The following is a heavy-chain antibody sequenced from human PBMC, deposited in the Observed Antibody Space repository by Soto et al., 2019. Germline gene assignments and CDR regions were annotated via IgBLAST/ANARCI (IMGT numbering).Heavy chain of an antibody. Sequence: SVKVSCKASGGTFSSYAISWVRQAPGQGLEWMGGIIPIFGTANYAQKFQGRVTITADKSTSTAYMELSSLRSEDTAVYYCARLRSGYYPTNWFDPWGQGTLVTVSS. D-gene: IGHD3-3*01. CDR1: GGTFSSYA. V-gene: IGHV1-69*06. CDR3: ARLRSGYYPTNWFDP. CDR2: IIPIFGTA. J-gene: IGHJ5*02.